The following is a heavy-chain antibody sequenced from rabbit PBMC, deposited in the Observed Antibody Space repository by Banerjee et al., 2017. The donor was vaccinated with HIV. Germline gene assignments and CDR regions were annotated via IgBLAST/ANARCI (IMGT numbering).Heavy chain of an antibody. CDR2: ISAGDSGSA. D-gene: IGHD4-1*01. CDR3: ARDVTWGDWDL. V-gene: IGHV1S40*01. J-gene: IGHJ3*01. CDR1: GFDFSTNR. Sequence: QSLEESGGDLVKPGASLTLTCTASGFDFSTNRMCWVRQAPGKGLEWIACISAGDSGSAYYASWAKGRFTISKTSSTTVTLQMTSLTAADTATYFCARDVTWGDWDLWGQGTLVTVS.